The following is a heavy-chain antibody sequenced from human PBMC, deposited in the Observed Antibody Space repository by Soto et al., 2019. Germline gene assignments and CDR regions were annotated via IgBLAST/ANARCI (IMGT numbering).Heavy chain of an antibody. V-gene: IGHV4-31*03. Sequence: LSLTCTVSGGSISSGGYYWSWIRQHPGKGLEWIGYIYYSGSTNYNPSLKSRVTISVDKSKNQFSLKLSSVTAADTAVYYCARSPDSSGYYPRWYYYGMDVWGQGTTVTVSS. CDR2: IYYSGST. CDR3: ARSPDSSGYYPRWYYYGMDV. CDR1: GGSISSGGYY. D-gene: IGHD3-22*01. J-gene: IGHJ6*02.